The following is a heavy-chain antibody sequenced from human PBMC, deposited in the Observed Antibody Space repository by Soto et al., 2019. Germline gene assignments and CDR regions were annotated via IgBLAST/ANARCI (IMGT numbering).Heavy chain of an antibody. D-gene: IGHD1-1*01. J-gene: IGHJ4*02. CDR1: GFTFSSYG. V-gene: IGHV3-30*18. CDR2: ISYDGNVA. Sequence: QVQLVESGGGVVQPGRSLRLSCAAAGFTFSSYGMHWVRQAPGQGLEWVTVISYDGNVAYYADSVKGRFTISRDNSKNTLYLRMNSLRTEATAMYYCAKEVPITNWYVDYWGQGTLVPVSS. CDR3: AKEVPITNWYVDY.